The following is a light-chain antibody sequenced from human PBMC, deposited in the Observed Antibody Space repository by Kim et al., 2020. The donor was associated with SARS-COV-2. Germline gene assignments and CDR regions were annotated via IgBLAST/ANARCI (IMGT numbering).Light chain of an antibody. CDR1: SSHIGYNY. V-gene: IGLV1-51*01. CDR2: DIN. Sequence: GRTVTISCSGSSSHIGYNYVSWYQKLPGKAPKLHIYDINNRPSGIPDQFSGSKSGTSATLGITGLQTGDEADYYCGTWDSSLSAVVFGGGTQLTVL. J-gene: IGLJ2*01. CDR3: GTWDSSLSAVV.